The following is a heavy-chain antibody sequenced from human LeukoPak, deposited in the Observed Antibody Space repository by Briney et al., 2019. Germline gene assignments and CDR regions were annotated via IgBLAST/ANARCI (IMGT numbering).Heavy chain of an antibody. V-gene: IGHV4-59*08. D-gene: IGHD1-26*01. CDR3: ARRSLVRTVGNYYGMDV. CDR1: GGSISSDY. CDR2: IYYSGST. J-gene: IGHJ6*02. Sequence: SETLSLTCIVSGGSISSDYSSWFRQPPGKGLEWFGYIYYSGSTNYNPSLKSRATISVDTSKKQFSLKLSSVTAADTAVYYCARRSLVRTVGNYYGMDVWGQGTTVTVSS.